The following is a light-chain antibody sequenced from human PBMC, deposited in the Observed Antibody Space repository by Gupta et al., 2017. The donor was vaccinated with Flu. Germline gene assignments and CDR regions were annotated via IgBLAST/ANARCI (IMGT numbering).Light chain of an antibody. CDR3: CSYAGSYNWV. CDR2: DVT. J-gene: IGLJ3*02. CDR1: SSDVGGYNY. V-gene: IGLV2-11*01. Sequence: QSALTQPRSVSGSPGQSVTISCTGTSSDVGGYNYVSWYQQHPGKPPKLMIYDVTKRPSGVPDRFSGSKSGNTASLTISGLQVEDEADYYCCSYAGSYNWVFGGGTKLTVL.